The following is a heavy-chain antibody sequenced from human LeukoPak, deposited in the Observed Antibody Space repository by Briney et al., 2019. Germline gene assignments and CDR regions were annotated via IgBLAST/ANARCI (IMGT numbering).Heavy chain of an antibody. J-gene: IGHJ4*02. Sequence: PGGSLRLSCAASGFTFSGYAMSWVRQAPGKGLEWVSAISGSGSSTYYADSVKGRFTISRDNSKNTLSLQMNSLRAEDTAVYYCAKGPVATTPIYYFDYWGQGTLVTVSS. CDR3: AKGPVATTPIYYFDY. CDR1: GFTFSGYA. CDR2: ISGSGSST. D-gene: IGHD5-12*01. V-gene: IGHV3-23*01.